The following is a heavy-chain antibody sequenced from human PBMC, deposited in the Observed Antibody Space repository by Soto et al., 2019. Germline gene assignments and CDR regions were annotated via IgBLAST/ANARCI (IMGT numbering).Heavy chain of an antibody. CDR2: ISYDGSNK. D-gene: IGHD1-26*01. CDR3: ASEEPSGEGAYDY. V-gene: IGHV3-30-3*01. Sequence: QVHLVESGGGVVQPGRSLRLSCAASGFTFSSYAMHWVRQAPGKGLEWVAVISYDGSNKYYADSVKGRFTISRDNSKNTLYLQMNSLRAEDTAVYYGASEEPSGEGAYDYWGQGTMVTVSS. J-gene: IGHJ4*02. CDR1: GFTFSSYA.